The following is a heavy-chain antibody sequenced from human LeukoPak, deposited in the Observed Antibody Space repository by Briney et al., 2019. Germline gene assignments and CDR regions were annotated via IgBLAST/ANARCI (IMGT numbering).Heavy chain of an antibody. V-gene: IGHV3-11*01. Sequence: GGSLRLSCAASGFTFSGYYMSWIRRAPGKGLEWVSYISSSGSTIYYADSVKGRFTISRDNAKNSLYLQMNSLRAEDTAVYYCARDLTGTVFDYWGQGTLVTVSS. D-gene: IGHD1-20*01. J-gene: IGHJ4*02. CDR1: GFTFSGYY. CDR2: ISSSGSTI. CDR3: ARDLTGTVFDY.